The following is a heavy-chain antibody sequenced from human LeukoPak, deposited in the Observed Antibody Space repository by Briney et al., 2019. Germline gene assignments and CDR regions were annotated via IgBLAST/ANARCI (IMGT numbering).Heavy chain of an antibody. V-gene: IGHV1-69*04. CDR1: GGTFSSYA. Sequence: SVKVSCEASGGTFSSYAISWVRQAPGQGLEWMGRIIPILGIANYAQKFQGRVTITADKSTSTAYMELSSLRSEDTAVYYCARDGAADAFDIWGQGTMVTVSS. D-gene: IGHD3-16*01. CDR3: ARDGAADAFDI. J-gene: IGHJ3*02. CDR2: IIPILGIA.